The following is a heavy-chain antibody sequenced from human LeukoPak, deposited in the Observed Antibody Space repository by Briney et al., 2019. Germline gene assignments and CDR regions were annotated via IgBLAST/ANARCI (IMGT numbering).Heavy chain of an antibody. CDR1: GFTFSSYS. CDR2: ISSSSSYT. CDR3: ARALERSGYCSGGSCYGY. J-gene: IGHJ4*02. D-gene: IGHD2-15*01. V-gene: IGHV3-21*05. Sequence: GGSLRLSCAASGFTFSSYSMNWVRQAPGKGLEWVSYISSSSSYTNYADSVKGRFTISRDNAKNSLYLQMNSLRAEDTAVYYCARALERSGYCSGGSCYGYWGQGTLVTVSS.